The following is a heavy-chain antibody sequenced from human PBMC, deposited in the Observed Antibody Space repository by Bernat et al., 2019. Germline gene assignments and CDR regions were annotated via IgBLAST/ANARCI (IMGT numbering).Heavy chain of an antibody. D-gene: IGHD4-17*01. V-gene: IGHV3-23*01. J-gene: IGHJ4*02. CDR1: GFTFSSYA. Sequence: EVQLLESGGGLVQPGGSLRLSCAASGFTFSSYAMSWVRQAPGKGLEWVSAISGSGGSTYYADSVKGRFTISRDNSKNTLYQQMNSLRAEDTAVYYCAKDPDYGDYVALDYWGQGTLVTVSS. CDR2: ISGSGGST. CDR3: AKDPDYGDYVALDY.